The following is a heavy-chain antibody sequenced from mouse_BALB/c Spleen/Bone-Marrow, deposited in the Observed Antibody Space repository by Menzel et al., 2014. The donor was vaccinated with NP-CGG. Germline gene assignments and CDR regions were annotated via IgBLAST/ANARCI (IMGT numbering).Heavy chain of an antibody. V-gene: IGHV1-15*01. CDR3: TRRTGDPY. J-gene: IGHJ3*01. CDR2: IDPETGGT. CDR1: GYTFTDYE. Sequence: QVQLQHSGAELVRPGASVTLSCKASGYTFTDYEMHWVKQTPVHGLEWIGAIDPETGGTAYNQKFKGKATLTADKSSSTAYMELRSLTSEDSAVYYCTRRTGDPYWGQGALVTVSA. D-gene: IGHD4-1*01.